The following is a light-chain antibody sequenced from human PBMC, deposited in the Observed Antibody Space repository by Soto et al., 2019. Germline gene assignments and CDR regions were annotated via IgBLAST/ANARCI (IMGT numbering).Light chain of an antibody. CDR3: QQRSYWPPT. CDR2: DAS. Sequence: ELVLTQSPATLSLSPGERATLSCRASQSVSSHLAWYQQKPGQAPRLLIYDASNRATGIPARFSGSGSGTDFTLTISSLEPEDFAVYYCQQRSYWPPTFGQGTKVDIK. J-gene: IGKJ1*01. CDR1: QSVSSH. V-gene: IGKV3-11*01.